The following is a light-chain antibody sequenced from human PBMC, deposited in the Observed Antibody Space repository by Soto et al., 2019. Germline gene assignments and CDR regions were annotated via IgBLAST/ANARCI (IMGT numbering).Light chain of an antibody. CDR1: QYISTY. V-gene: IGKV1-5*01. Sequence: DIQMTHSPSSLSASVGDSLTITFRASQYISTYLNWYQQKPGKAPKLLIYVASNLQSGVPSRFSGSGSGTEFTLTISSLQPDDFATYYCQQYNSYSGTFGQGTKVDIK. CDR3: QQYNSYSGT. J-gene: IGKJ1*01. CDR2: VAS.